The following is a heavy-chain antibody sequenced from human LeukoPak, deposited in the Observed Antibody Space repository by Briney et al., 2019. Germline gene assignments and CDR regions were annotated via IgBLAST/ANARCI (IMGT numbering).Heavy chain of an antibody. CDR2: IYHSGST. D-gene: IGHD4-17*01. J-gene: IGHJ4*02. CDR3: ASTNDYGDSYFDY. CDR1: GGSISSGGYS. V-gene: IGHV4-30-2*01. Sequence: PSETLSPTCAVSGGSISSGGYSWSWIRQPPGKGLEWIGYIYHSGSTYYNPSLKSRVTISVDRSKNQFSLKLSSVTAADTAVYYCASTNDYGDSYFDYWGQGTLVTVSS.